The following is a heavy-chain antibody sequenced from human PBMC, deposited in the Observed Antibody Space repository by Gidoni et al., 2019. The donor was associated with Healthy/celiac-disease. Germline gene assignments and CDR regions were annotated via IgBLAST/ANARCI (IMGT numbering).Heavy chain of an antibody. D-gene: IGHD1-26*01. CDR2: INAGNGNT. Sequence: RQAPGQRLEWMGWINAGNGNTKYSQKFQGRVTITRDTSESTAYMELSSLRSEDTAVYYCARGGIVGATPRPDAFDIWGQGTMVTVSS. V-gene: IGHV1-3*01. J-gene: IGHJ3*02. CDR3: ARGGIVGATPRPDAFDI.